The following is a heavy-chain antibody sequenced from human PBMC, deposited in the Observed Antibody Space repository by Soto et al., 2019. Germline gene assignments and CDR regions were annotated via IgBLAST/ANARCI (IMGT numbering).Heavy chain of an antibody. CDR3: TREHALGAYYHPNFDY. CDR1: GFNFSLYT. D-gene: IGHD3-10*01. J-gene: IGHJ4*02. Sequence: PGGSLRLSCASSGFNFSLYTMNWVRQAPGRGLDWVSYISGPGSTIYYADSVKGRFAISRDNARSSVYLQMDSLRDEDTAVYYCTREHALGAYYHPNFDYWGQGALVTVSS. V-gene: IGHV3-48*02. CDR2: ISGPGSTI.